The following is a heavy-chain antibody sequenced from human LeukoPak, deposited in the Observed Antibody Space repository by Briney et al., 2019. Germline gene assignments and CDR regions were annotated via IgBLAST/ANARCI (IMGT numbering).Heavy chain of an antibody. CDR3: AKDGTQYFDFWSGSPSANNGMDV. J-gene: IGHJ6*02. V-gene: IGHV3-30*18. CDR2: ISYDGSNK. Sequence: TGGSLRLSCAASGFTLRSYGMNWVRQAPGKGLEWVAVISYDGSNKDHVDSVKGRFTISRDNFKNTLYLQMNSLRVEDTAVYFCAKDGTQYFDFWSGSPSANNGMDVWGQGTTVTVSS. D-gene: IGHD3-3*01. CDR1: GFTLRSYG.